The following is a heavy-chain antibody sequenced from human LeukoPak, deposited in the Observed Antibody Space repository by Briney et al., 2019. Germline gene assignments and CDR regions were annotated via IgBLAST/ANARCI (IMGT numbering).Heavy chain of an antibody. CDR3: ARAVAGTVWFDP. V-gene: IGHV1-69*05. CDR1: GGTFSSYA. J-gene: IGHJ5*02. Sequence: SVKVSCKASGGTFSSYAISWVRQAPGQGLEWMGRIVPIFGTANYAQKFQGRVTITTDESTSTAYMELSSLRSEDTAVYYCARAVAGTVWFDPWGQGTLVTVSS. CDR2: IVPIFGTA. D-gene: IGHD6-19*01.